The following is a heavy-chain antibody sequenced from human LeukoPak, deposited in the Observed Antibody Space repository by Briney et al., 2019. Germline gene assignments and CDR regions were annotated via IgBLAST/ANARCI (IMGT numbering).Heavy chain of an antibody. CDR2: IRSKAYGGTT. Sequence: GGSLRLSCTASGFTFGDYAMSWVRRAPGKGLEWVGFIRSKAYGGTTEYAASVKGRFTISRDDSKSIAYLQMNSLKTEDTAVYYCTHSGSYYPYFDYWGQGTLVTVSS. CDR3: THSGSYYPYFDY. V-gene: IGHV3-49*04. D-gene: IGHD1-26*01. J-gene: IGHJ4*02. CDR1: GFTFGDYA.